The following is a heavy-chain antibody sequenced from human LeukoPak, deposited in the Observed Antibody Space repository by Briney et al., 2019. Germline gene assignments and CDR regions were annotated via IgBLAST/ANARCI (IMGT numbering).Heavy chain of an antibody. Sequence: SETLSLTCTVSGGSISSSSYYWGWIRQPPGKGLEWIGSIYYSGSTYYNPSLKSQVTISVDTSKNQFSLKLSSVTAADTAVYYCARCAGYSSSWAFDPWGQGTLVTVSS. D-gene: IGHD6-13*01. CDR3: ARCAGYSSSWAFDP. J-gene: IGHJ5*02. CDR2: IYYSGST. V-gene: IGHV4-39*01. CDR1: GGSISSSSYY.